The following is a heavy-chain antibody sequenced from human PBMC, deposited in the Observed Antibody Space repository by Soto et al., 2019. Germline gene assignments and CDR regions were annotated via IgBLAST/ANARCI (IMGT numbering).Heavy chain of an antibody. V-gene: IGHV4-4*02. CDR2: IYHSGNT. Sequence: QVQLQESGPGLVKASETLSLTCAVSGDSISSGAWWSWVRQSPGKGLQWIGEIYHSGNTRNNPSLKSRVTMSVDKSNNQFSLNLVSVTAAVTATYYCARDSRTGCSSTDCYMSWGRGILVTVSS. CDR3: ARDSRTGCSSTDCYMS. D-gene: IGHD2-2*01. J-gene: IGHJ5*02. CDR1: GDSISSGAW.